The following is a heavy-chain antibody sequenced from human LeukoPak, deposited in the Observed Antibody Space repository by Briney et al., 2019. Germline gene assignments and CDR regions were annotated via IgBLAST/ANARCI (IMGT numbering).Heavy chain of an antibody. D-gene: IGHD1-26*01. V-gene: IGHV3-30*03. CDR2: ISYDGSNK. CDR3: AIDDAYLTRWDAIDV. Sequence: PGGSLRPSCAASGFTLSNSGIDWVRQAPGKGLEWVALISYDGSNKFYSDSVKGRFTTSRDTSKNTVYLQINSLRGEDTALYYCAIDDAYLTRWDAIDVWGQGTVVAVSS. CDR1: GFTLSNSG. J-gene: IGHJ3*01.